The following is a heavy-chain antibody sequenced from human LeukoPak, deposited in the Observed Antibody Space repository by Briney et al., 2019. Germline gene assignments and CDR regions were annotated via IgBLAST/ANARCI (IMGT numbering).Heavy chain of an antibody. V-gene: IGHV1-3*01. J-gene: IGHJ4*02. CDR2: INAGNGNT. D-gene: IGHD5-12*01. CDR3: ARVSKRGGYDWYFDY. CDR1: GYTFTSYA. Sequence: ASVKVSCKASGYTFTSYAMHWVRQAPGQRLGWMGWINAGNGNTKYSQKFQGRVTITRDTSASTAYMELSSLRSEDTAVYYCARVSKRGGYDWYFDYWGQGTLVTVSS.